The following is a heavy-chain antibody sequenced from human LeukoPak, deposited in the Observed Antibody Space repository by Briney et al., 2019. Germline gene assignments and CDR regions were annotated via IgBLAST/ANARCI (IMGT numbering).Heavy chain of an antibody. J-gene: IGHJ4*02. CDR3: ARLWYYYDSSGYHYYFDY. CDR2: IYYSGST. Sequence: PSETLSLTCTVSGGSISSYYWSWIRQPPGKGLEWIGYIYYSGSTNYNPSLKSRVTISVDTSKNQFSLKLSSVTAADTAVYYRARLWYYYDSSGYHYYFDYWGQGTLVTVSS. V-gene: IGHV4-59*01. D-gene: IGHD3-22*01. CDR1: GGSISSYY.